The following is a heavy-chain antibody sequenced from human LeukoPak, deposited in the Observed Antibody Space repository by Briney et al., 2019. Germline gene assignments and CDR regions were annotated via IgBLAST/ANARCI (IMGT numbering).Heavy chain of an antibody. CDR2: IYHSGST. V-gene: IGHV4-38-2*02. Sequence: SETLSLTCAVSGYSISSGYYWGWIRQPPGKGLEWIGSIYHSGSTYYNPSLKSRVTISVDTSKNQFSLKLSSVTAADTAVYYCAREAIFGVVIIFRRELNWFDPWGQGTLVTVSS. CDR3: AREAIFGVVIIFRRELNWFDP. D-gene: IGHD3-3*01. J-gene: IGHJ5*02. CDR1: GYSISSGYY.